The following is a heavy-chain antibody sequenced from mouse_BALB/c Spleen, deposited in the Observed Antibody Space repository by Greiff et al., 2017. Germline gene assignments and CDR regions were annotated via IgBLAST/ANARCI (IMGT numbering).Heavy chain of an antibody. CDR1: GFTFSSFG. V-gene: IGHV5-17*03. CDR2: ISSGSSTI. D-gene: IGHD2-14*01. Sequence: EVKVVESGGGLVQPGGSRKLSCAASGFTFSSFGMHWVRQAPEKGLEWVAYISSGSSTIYYPDSVKGRFTISRDNAKNNLYLQMSSLKSEDTAMYYCARNYRYDDAMDYWGQGTSVTVSS. CDR3: ARNYRYDDAMDY. J-gene: IGHJ4*01.